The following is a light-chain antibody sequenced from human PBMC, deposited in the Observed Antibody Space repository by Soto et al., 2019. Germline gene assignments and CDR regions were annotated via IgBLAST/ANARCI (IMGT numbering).Light chain of an antibody. CDR2: DVS. CDR3: GSNTGSSTYV. V-gene: IGLV2-14*03. CDR1: RNDVGGYDY. J-gene: IGLJ1*01. Sequence: QSALTQPASVSGSPGQSITISCTGTRNDVGGYDYVSWYQQHPGKAPKLMTYDVSNRPSGISNRFSGSKSGNTASLTISGLQAEDEADYYCGSNTGSSTYVFGTGTKLTVL.